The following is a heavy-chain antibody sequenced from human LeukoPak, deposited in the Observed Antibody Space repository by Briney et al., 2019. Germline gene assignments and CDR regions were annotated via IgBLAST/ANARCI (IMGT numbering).Heavy chain of an antibody. V-gene: IGHV4-38-2*02. D-gene: IGHD3-10*01. CDR1: GYSNTNGHY. CDR3: ARDADPSAYYGSGSSIDY. J-gene: IGHJ4*02. CDR2: IYHSGST. Sequence: SETLSLTCTVSGYSNTNGHYWGWIRQPPGKGLEWIGSIYHSGSTYYNPSLKSRVTISVDTSKSQFSLRLNSVTAADTAVYYCARDADPSAYYGSGSSIDYWGQGTLVTVSS.